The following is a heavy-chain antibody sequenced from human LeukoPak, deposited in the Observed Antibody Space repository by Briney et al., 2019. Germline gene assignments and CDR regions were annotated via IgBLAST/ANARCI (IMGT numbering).Heavy chain of an antibody. Sequence: SETLSLTCTVSGVSISSSNSYWGWIRQPPGKGLGWIGSIYYSGNTYYNASLKSQVSISIDTSKNQFSLRLTSVTAADTAVYYCARQTGSGLFTLPGGQGTLVTVSS. CDR1: GVSISSSNSY. CDR3: ARQTGSGLFTLP. D-gene: IGHD3/OR15-3a*01. CDR2: IYYSGNT. J-gene: IGHJ1*01. V-gene: IGHV4-39*01.